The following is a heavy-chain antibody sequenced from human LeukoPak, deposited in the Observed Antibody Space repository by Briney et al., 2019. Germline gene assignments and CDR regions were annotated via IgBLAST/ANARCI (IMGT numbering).Heavy chain of an antibody. Sequence: GESLRISCKGSGYSFTSYWIGWVRQMPGKGLEWMGIIYPGDSDTRYSPSFQGQVTISADKSISTAYLQWSSLKASDTAMYYCARRYYGSGSYYNWFDPWGQGTLVTVSS. CDR1: GYSFTSYW. CDR2: IYPGDSDT. CDR3: ARRYYGSGSYYNWFDP. D-gene: IGHD3-10*01. V-gene: IGHV5-51*01. J-gene: IGHJ5*02.